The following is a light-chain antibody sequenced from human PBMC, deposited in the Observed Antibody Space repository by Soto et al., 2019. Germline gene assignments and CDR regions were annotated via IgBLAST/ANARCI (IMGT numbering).Light chain of an antibody. Sequence: AIQMTQSPSSLSASVGDRVTITCRASQGIGNDLAWYQQKPGKAPKLLIYAASTLQSGVPSRFSGNGSGTDFTLPISSLQTGDLASYYCLQDFHFPLSFGGGTKVEIK. CDR1: QGIGND. V-gene: IGKV1-6*02. CDR3: LQDFHFPLS. J-gene: IGKJ4*01. CDR2: AAS.